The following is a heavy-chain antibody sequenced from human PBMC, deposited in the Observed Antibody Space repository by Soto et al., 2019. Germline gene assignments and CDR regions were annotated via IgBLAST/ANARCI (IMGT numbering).Heavy chain of an antibody. CDR2: TYYRSKWYN. Sequence: SQTLSLTCAIFGDSVASNSAAWNWIRQSPSSGLEWLGRTYYRSKWYNDYAVSVKSRITISPDTSKNQFSPQLSSVTPEDTADYYCVRTPASGSLDPWGQGALVTVSS. J-gene: IGHJ5*02. D-gene: IGHD6-13*01. V-gene: IGHV6-1*01. CDR1: GDSVASNSAA. CDR3: VRTPASGSLDP.